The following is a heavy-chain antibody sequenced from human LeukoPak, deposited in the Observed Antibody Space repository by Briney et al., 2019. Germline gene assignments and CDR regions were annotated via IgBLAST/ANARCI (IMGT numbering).Heavy chain of an antibody. CDR2: INHSGYT. V-gene: IGHV4-34*01. CDR3: TRAVAGHPD. Sequence: SETLSLTCAVSGVPFSNYYWSWVRQSPRQGLVWIGEINHSGYTNYNPSLKSRVTMSIDTSKNQFSLKLTSVTAADAGVYYCTRAVAGHPDWGQGTLVTVSS. J-gene: IGHJ4*02. D-gene: IGHD6-19*01. CDR1: GVPFSNYY.